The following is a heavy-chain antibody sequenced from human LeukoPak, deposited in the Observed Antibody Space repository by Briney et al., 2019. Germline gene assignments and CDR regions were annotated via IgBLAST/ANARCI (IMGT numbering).Heavy chain of an antibody. CDR1: GGSISSYY. V-gene: IGHV4-59*01. J-gene: IGHJ5*02. CDR3: ARETPYYYDSSAAGWFDP. CDR2: IYYSGST. Sequence: PSETLSLTCTVSGGSISSYYWSWIRQPPGKGLEWIGYIYYSGSTNDNPSLKSRVTISVDTSKNQFSLKLSSVTAADTAVYYCARETPYYYDSSAAGWFDPWGQGTLVTVSS. D-gene: IGHD3-22*01.